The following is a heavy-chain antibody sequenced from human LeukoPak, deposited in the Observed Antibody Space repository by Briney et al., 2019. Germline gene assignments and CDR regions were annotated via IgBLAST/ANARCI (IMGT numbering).Heavy chain of an antibody. CDR1: GFTLSSYG. CDR3: AKDSAFYYIDV. V-gene: IGHV3-48*01. CDR2: ISSSSSTI. Sequence: GGTLRLSCAASGFTLSSYGMSWVRQAPGKGLEWVSYISSSSSTIYYADSVKGRFTISRDNAKNSLYLQMNSLRAEDTAVYYCAKDSAFYYIDVWGKGTTVIISS. J-gene: IGHJ6*03. D-gene: IGHD3-10*01.